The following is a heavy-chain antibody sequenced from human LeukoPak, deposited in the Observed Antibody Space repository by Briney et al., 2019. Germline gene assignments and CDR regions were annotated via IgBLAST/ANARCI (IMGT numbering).Heavy chain of an antibody. D-gene: IGHD2-21*02. J-gene: IGHJ4*02. CDR3: TTDFVTYCGGDCYSS. CDR1: GFNFTSYS. CDR2: ISGSGGST. Sequence: PGGSLRLSCAASGFNFTSYSFNWVRQAPGKGLEWVSAISGSGGSTYYADSVKGRFTISRDNSKNTLYLQMNSLRAEDTAVYYCTTDFVTYCGGDCYSSWGQGTLVTVSS. V-gene: IGHV3-23*01.